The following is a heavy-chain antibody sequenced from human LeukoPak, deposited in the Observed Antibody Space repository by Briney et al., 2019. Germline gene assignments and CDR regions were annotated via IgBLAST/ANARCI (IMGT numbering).Heavy chain of an antibody. CDR1: GFTFSSYA. CDR3: AREREVPALDP. Sequence: GGSLRLSCAASGFTFSSYAMHWVRQAPGKGRGWGAVISYDGSNKYYADSVKGGFTISRDNSKNTLYLQMNSLRAEDTAVYYCAREREVPALDPWGQGTLVTVSS. J-gene: IGHJ5*02. D-gene: IGHD2-2*01. CDR2: ISYDGSNK. V-gene: IGHV3-30*01.